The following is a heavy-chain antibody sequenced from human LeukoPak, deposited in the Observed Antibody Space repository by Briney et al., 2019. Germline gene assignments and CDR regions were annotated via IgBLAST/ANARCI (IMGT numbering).Heavy chain of an antibody. CDR3: AKGVYREFDY. Sequence: PGRSLRLSCAASGFTFSSYGMHWVRQAPGKGLEWVAVISYDGSNKYYADSVKGRFTISRDNSKNTLYLQMNSLRAEDTAVYCCAKGVYREFDYWGQGTLVTVSS. V-gene: IGHV3-30*18. CDR2: ISYDGSNK. J-gene: IGHJ4*02. CDR1: GFTFSSYG. D-gene: IGHD2-2*01.